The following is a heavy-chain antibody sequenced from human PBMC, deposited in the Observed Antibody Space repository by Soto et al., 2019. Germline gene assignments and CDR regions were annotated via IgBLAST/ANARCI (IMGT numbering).Heavy chain of an antibody. Sequence: QVQLVQSGAGVKKPGASVKVSCKASGYTFTSYAMHGVRQAPGQRLEWMGWINAGNGNTKYSQKFQGRVTITRDTTASAAYMELSSLRSEQTAEYFCASSGMDWNDFWFDPWGQGTMVTVTS. CDR3: ASSGMDWNDFWFDP. CDR1: GYTFTSYA. D-gene: IGHD1-1*01. CDR2: INAGNGNT. V-gene: IGHV1-3*01. J-gene: IGHJ5*02.